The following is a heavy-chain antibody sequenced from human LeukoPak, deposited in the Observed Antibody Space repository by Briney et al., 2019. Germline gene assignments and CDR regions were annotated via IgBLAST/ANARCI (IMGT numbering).Heavy chain of an antibody. V-gene: IGHV3-21*01. Sequence: GSLRLSCAASGFTFSSHSMNWVRQAPGKGLEWVSSISSGSRYIYYVDSVKGRFTISRDNAKNSLYLQMNSLRAEDTAAYFCARDVYDTSGYPPTEGDFDYWGQGTLVTVSS. CDR2: ISSGSRYI. D-gene: IGHD3-22*01. J-gene: IGHJ4*02. CDR1: GFTFSSHS. CDR3: ARDVYDTSGYPPTEGDFDY.